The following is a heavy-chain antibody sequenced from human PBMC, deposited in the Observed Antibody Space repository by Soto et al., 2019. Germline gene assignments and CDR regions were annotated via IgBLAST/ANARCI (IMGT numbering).Heavy chain of an antibody. CDR1: GGSISSSNW. CDR2: IYHSGST. CDR3: ARSGGTYYYDSSGYYLFDY. Sequence: TSETLSLTCAVSGGSISSSNWWSWVRQPPGKGLEWIGEIYHSGSTNYNPSLKSRVTISVDKSKNQFSLKLSSVTAADTAVYYCARSGGTYYYDSSGYYLFDYWGQGTLVTVSS. J-gene: IGHJ4*02. D-gene: IGHD3-22*01. V-gene: IGHV4-4*02.